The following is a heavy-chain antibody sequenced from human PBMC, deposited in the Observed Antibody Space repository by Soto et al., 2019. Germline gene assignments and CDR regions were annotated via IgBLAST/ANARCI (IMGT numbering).Heavy chain of an antibody. CDR1: GGTFSSYA. J-gene: IGHJ6*02. V-gene: IGHV1-69*13. CDR3: ARDIVLVPAAMRDNYYYYGMDV. Sequence: SVKVSCKASGGTFSSYAISWVRQAPGQGLEWMGGIIPIFGTANYAQKFQGRVTITADESTSTAYMELSSLRSEDTAVYYCARDIVLVPAAMRDNYYYYGMDVRGQRTTVTGSS. CDR2: IIPIFGTA. D-gene: IGHD2-2*01.